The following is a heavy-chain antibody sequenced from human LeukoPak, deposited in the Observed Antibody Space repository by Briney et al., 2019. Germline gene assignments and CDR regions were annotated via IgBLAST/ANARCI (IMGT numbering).Heavy chain of an antibody. J-gene: IGHJ6*02. CDR2: IYYSGST. CDR1: GGSISSSSYY. D-gene: IGHD5-12*01. V-gene: IGHV4-39*01. Sequence: SETLSLTCTVSGGSISSSSYYWGWIRQPPGKGLEWIGSIYYSGSTYYNPSLKSRVTISVDTSKNQFSPKLSSVTAADTAVYYCARHVGYGSYDYPYKLLHYGMDVWGQGTTVTVSS. CDR3: ARHVGYGSYDYPYKLLHYGMDV.